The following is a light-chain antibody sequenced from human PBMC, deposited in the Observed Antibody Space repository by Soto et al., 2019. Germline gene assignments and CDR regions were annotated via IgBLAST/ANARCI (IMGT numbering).Light chain of an antibody. J-gene: IGKJ3*01. CDR3: QQYYNTPFN. V-gene: IGKV4-1*01. Sequence: DIVMTQSPDSLAVSLGERATINCKSSQSVLYSSNNKNYLAWYQQNPGQPPKLLIYWASTREFGVPDRFSGSGSGTDFTLTISSLQAEDVAVYYCQQYYNTPFNFGPGTKVDIK. CDR1: QSVLYSSNNKNY. CDR2: WAS.